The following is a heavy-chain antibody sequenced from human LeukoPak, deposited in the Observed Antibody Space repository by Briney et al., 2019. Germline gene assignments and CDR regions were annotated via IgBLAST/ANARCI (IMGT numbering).Heavy chain of an antibody. V-gene: IGHV3-7*01. D-gene: IGHD2-21*01. J-gene: IGHJ3*02. CDR3: ARVMWSEIGAFDI. CDR2: IKQDGSEK. Sequence: GGSLRLSCAASGFTFSGYWMSWVRQAPGKGLEWVANIKQDGSEKGYVASVKGRFTISRDDAKRSLYLQMNSLRAEDTAVYYCARVMWSEIGAFDIWGQGTMVTVSS. CDR1: GFTFSGYW.